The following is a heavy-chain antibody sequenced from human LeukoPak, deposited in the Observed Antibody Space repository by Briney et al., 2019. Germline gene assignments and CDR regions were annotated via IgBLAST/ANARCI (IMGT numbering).Heavy chain of an antibody. CDR2: IYYSGST. CDR3: ARLGYSVSWTDC. V-gene: IGHV4-39*01. Sequence: RTSETLSLTCTVSGGSISSTSHYWGWIRQPPGKGLEWIVSIYYSGSTYDNPSLKSRVTISVDTSKNQFSLRLSSVTAADMAVYFCARLGYSVSWTDCWGQGTLVTVSS. CDR1: GGSISSTSHY. J-gene: IGHJ4*02. D-gene: IGHD6-13*01.